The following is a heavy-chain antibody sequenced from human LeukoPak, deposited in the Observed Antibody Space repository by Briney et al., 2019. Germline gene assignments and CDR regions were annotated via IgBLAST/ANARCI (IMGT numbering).Heavy chain of an antibody. CDR3: ARVMARVQLWSTQSCYFDY. J-gene: IGHJ4*02. CDR1: SASITSSPYF. CDR2: ISYSGTT. D-gene: IGHD5-18*01. Sequence: SETLSLTCTVSSASITSSPYFWGWIRQSPGKGLEWIGSISYSGTTYYNPSLKSRVTISVDTSKNQFSLKLSSVTAADTAVYYCARVMARVQLWSTQSCYFDYWGQGTLVTVSS. V-gene: IGHV4-39*01.